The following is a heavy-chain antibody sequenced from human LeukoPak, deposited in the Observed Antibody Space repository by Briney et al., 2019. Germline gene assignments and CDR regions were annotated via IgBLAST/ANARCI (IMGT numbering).Heavy chain of an antibody. V-gene: IGHV3-23*01. D-gene: IGHD6-13*01. CDR3: AKDGSSWYKDY. J-gene: IGHJ4*02. CDR2: ISGSGGST. Sequence: GGSLRLSCAASGFTVSSSYMSWVRQAPGKGLEWVSAISGSGGSTYYADSVKGRFTISRDNSKNTLYLQMNSLRAEDTAVYYCAKDGSSWYKDYWGQGTLVTVSS. CDR1: GFTVSSSY.